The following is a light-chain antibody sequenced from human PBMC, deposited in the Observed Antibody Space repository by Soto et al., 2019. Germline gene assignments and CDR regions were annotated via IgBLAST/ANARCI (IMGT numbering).Light chain of an antibody. CDR3: ISYTSSSTMV. J-gene: IGLJ2*01. Sequence: QSALTQPASVSGSPGQSITISCTGTSSDVGCSNYVSWYQQHPGKAPQLMIYDVSNRPSGVSNRFSGSKSGKTASLTISGLRAEDEDDYYCISYTSSSTMVFGGGTKLTVL. CDR1: SSDVGCSNY. V-gene: IGLV2-14*01. CDR2: DVS.